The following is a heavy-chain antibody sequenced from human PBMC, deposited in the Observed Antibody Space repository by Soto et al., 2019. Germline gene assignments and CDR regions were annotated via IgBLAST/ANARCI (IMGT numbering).Heavy chain of an antibody. Sequence: SQTLSLTCAISGDSVSSNSAAWNWIRQSPSRGLEWLGRTYYRSKWYNDYAVSVESRITINPDPSKNQFSLQLNSVTPEDTAIYYCARGLNYYDSGSPSYGMDVSGQGTTVTVYS. V-gene: IGHV6-1*01. CDR3: ARGLNYYDSGSPSYGMDV. D-gene: IGHD3-10*01. J-gene: IGHJ6*02. CDR2: TYYRSKWYN. CDR1: GDSVSSNSAA.